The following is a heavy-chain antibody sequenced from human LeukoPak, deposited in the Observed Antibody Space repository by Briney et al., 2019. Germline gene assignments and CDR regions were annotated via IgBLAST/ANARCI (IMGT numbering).Heavy chain of an antibody. V-gene: IGHV3-23*01. D-gene: IGHD1-1*01. Sequence: GGSLRLSCAASGFTFSIYGVNWVRRAPGKGLESVSGISDSGDNTYYADSVKGRFTISRDNSKNTLYLQMNSLRAEDTAVYYCARTTEAHSWQTRYYSYYMDVWGKGTTVTVSS. CDR2: ISDSGDNT. CDR1: GFTFSIYG. CDR3: ARTTEAHSWQTRYYSYYMDV. J-gene: IGHJ6*03.